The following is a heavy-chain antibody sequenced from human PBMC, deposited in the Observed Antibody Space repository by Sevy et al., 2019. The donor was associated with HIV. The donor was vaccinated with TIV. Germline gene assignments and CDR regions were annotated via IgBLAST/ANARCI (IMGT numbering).Heavy chain of an antibody. CDR3: ARVAQGEVGAFDI. V-gene: IGHV3-48*02. CDR2: ISSSSSII. J-gene: IGHJ3*02. D-gene: IGHD3-10*01. CDR1: GFTFSSYS. Sequence: GGSLRLSCAASGFTFSSYSMNWVRQAPGKGLEWVSYISSSSSIIYYEDSVKGRFTISMDNAKNSLYLQMNSLRDEDTAVYYCARVAQGEVGAFDIWGQGTMVTVSS.